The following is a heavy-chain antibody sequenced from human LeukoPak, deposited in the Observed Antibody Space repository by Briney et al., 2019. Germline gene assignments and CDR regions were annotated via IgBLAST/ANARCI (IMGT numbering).Heavy chain of an antibody. J-gene: IGHJ6*03. D-gene: IGHD3-10*01. Sequence: ASVKVSCKASGYTFTSYDINWVRQATGQGLEWMGWMNPNSGNTGYAQKFQGRVTMTRNTSISTAYMELSSLRSEDTAVYYCARGLSNYYGSGSYVDDWGKGTTVTISS. CDR2: MNPNSGNT. V-gene: IGHV1-8*01. CDR1: GYTFTSYD. CDR3: ARGLSNYYGSGSYVDD.